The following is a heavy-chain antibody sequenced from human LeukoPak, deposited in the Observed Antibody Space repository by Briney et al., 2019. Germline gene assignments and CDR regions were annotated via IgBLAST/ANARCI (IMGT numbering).Heavy chain of an antibody. J-gene: IGHJ4*02. CDR2: INPNSGGT. CDR1: GYTFTSYY. Sequence: ASVTVSCTSSGYTFTSYYIHWVRQAPGQGHEWMGWINPNSGGTEYAQKFQGRVTLTRDTSISTAYMELSRLRSDDTAVYYCASFYAPDRGIESQNLVTVYWGQGTLVSVSS. V-gene: IGHV1-2*02. CDR3: ASFYAPDRGIESQNLVTVY. D-gene: IGHD2/OR15-2a*01.